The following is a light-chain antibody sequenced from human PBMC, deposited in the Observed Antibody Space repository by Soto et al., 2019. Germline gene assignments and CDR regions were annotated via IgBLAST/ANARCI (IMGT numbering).Light chain of an antibody. V-gene: IGKV3-15*01. CDR1: QSVGSN. J-gene: IGKJ1*01. CDR2: GAS. CDR3: QHYNSYSEA. Sequence: RVKMECPAMMSEYXGERTTLTXXASQSVGSNLAWYQQKPGQAPRLLIFGASSRATGVPARFSGSGSGTEFTLTISSLQPDDFATYYCQHYNSYSEAFGQGTKVDI.